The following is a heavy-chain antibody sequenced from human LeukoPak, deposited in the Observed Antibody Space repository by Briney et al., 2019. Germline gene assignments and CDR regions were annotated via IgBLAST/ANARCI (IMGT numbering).Heavy chain of an antibody. J-gene: IGHJ4*02. D-gene: IGHD6-13*01. V-gene: IGHV3-23*01. CDR1: GFTFSSYA. CDR3: ANTFGGIMATAGDY. Sequence: GGSLRLSCAASGFTFSSYAMTWVRQAPRKGLEWVSTISGSGDRTYYADFVKGRFTVSRDNSKNTLYLQMSSLRAEDTAVYYCANTFGGIMATAGDYWGQGTLVTVSS. CDR2: ISGSGDRT.